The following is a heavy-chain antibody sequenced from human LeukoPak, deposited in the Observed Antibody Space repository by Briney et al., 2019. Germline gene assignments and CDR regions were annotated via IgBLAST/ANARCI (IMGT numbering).Heavy chain of an antibody. D-gene: IGHD2-2*02. Sequence: ASVKVSCKASGGTFSSYAISWVRQAPGQGLEWMGWISAYNGNTNYAQRLQGRVTMTTDTSTSTAYMELRSLRTDDTAVYFCARDRSPYCSSTSCYNDWFDPWGQGTLVTVSS. CDR2: ISAYNGNT. CDR3: ARDRSPYCSSTSCYNDWFDP. J-gene: IGHJ5*02. CDR1: GGTFSSYA. V-gene: IGHV1-18*01.